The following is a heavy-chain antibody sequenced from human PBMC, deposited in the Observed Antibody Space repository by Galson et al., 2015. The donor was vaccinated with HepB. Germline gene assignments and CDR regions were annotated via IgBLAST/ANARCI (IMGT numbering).Heavy chain of an antibody. CDR1: GGTFSSYT. CDR3: ARVKGSSPYFQH. V-gene: IGHV1-69*02. Sequence: SVKVSCKASGGTFSSYTISWVRQSPGQGLEWMGRIIPILGIANYAQKFQGRVTITADKSTSTAYMELSSLRSEDTAVYYCARVKGSSPYFQHWGQGTLVTVSS. J-gene: IGHJ1*01. D-gene: IGHD6-13*01. CDR2: IIPILGIA.